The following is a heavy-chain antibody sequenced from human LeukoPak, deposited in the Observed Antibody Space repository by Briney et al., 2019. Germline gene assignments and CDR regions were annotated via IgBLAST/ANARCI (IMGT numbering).Heavy chain of an antibody. Sequence: GESLQISYKGSGYSFTSYWIGWVRQMPGKGLEWMGIIYPGDSDTRYSPSFQGQVTISADKSISTAYLQWSSLKASDTAMYYCARGRLDIVVVPAALSNWFDPWGQGTLVTVSS. V-gene: IGHV5-51*01. CDR1: GYSFTSYW. J-gene: IGHJ5*02. CDR3: ARGRLDIVVVPAALSNWFDP. CDR2: IYPGDSDT. D-gene: IGHD2-2*03.